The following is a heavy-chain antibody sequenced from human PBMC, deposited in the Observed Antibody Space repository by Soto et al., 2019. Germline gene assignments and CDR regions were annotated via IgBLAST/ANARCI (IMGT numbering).Heavy chain of an antibody. CDR1: GYNFSDYY. Sequence: ASVKVSCKASGYNFSDYYIHWVRQAPGQGLEWLGWVSPKSGGTNYAQKFKGRVTMTRDTSSNTVYMDLSGLKSDDTAVFYCAREISGGGTLNWFDPWGQGTLVTVSS. CDR2: VSPKSGGT. V-gene: IGHV1-2*02. J-gene: IGHJ5*02. CDR3: AREISGGGTLNWFDP. D-gene: IGHD2-8*02.